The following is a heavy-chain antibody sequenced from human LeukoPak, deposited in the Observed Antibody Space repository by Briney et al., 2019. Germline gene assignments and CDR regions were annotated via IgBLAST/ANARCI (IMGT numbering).Heavy chain of an antibody. CDR3: ARGRVGVTAFTYKPLNAFDI. CDR2: INHSGST. J-gene: IGHJ3*02. V-gene: IGHV4-34*01. CDR1: GGSFSGYY. Sequence: PSETLSLTCAVYGGSFSGYYWSWIRQPPGKGLEWIGEINHSGSTNYNPSLKSRVTISVDTSKNQFSLKLSSVTAADTAVYYCARGRVGVTAFTYKPLNAFDIWGQGTMVTVSS. D-gene: IGHD1-26*01.